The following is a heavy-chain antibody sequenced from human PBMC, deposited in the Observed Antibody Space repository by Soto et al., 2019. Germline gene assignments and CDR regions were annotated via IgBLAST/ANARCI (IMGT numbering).Heavy chain of an antibody. D-gene: IGHD2-2*01. V-gene: IGHV3-23*01. Sequence: GGSLRLSCAASGFTFSNYAMSWVRQAPGKGLEWVSTLTRSGTTPYADSVRGRFTISRDNSKNTLYLQMNSLRAEDTAVYYCAHQYCSSTSCYFLNAFDIWGQGTMVTVSS. CDR3: AHQYCSSTSCYFLNAFDI. J-gene: IGHJ3*02. CDR2: LTRSGTT. CDR1: GFTFSNYA.